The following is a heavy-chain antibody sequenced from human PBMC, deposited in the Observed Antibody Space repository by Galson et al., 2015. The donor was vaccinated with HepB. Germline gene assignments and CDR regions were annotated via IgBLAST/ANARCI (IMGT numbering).Heavy chain of an antibody. CDR3: ARSRGEVGAPFDY. CDR1: GYTFTGDY. D-gene: IGHD1-26*01. Sequence: SCKASGYTFTGDYMHWVRQAPGQGLEWMGWINPNSGGTNYAQKFQDSVTMTRDTSISTAYMELSRLRSDDTAVYYCARSRGEVGAPFDYWGQRTLVTVSS. J-gene: IGHJ4*02. CDR2: INPNSGGT. V-gene: IGHV1-2*02.